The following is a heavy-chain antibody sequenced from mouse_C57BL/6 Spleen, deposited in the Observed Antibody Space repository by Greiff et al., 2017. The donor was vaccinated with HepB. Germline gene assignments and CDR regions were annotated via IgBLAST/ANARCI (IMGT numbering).Heavy chain of an antibody. D-gene: IGHD2-1*01. CDR1: GYTFTSYG. CDR2: IYPRSGNT. J-gene: IGHJ1*03. CDR3: ARKDYGNYWYFDV. Sequence: VQLVESGAELARPGASVKLSCKASGYTFTSYGISWVKQRTGQGLEWIGEIYPRSGNTYYNEKFKGKATLTADKSSSTAYMELRSLTSEDSAVYFCARKDYGNYWYFDVWGTGTTVTVSS. V-gene: IGHV1-81*01.